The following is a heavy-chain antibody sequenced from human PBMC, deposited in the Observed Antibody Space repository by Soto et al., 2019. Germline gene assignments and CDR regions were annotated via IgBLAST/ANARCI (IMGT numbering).Heavy chain of an antibody. Sequence: SETLSLTCTVSGGSISSFYWSWIRQPAGKGLEWIGRIYSGGRNNYNPSLKSRVTMSVDTSKNQFSLRLSXVTAAXXXMLXXAGGSSRWDYWGQGTLVTVSS. CDR2: IYSGGRN. J-gene: IGHJ4*02. CDR1: GGSISSFY. CDR3: AGGSSRWDY. V-gene: IGHV4-4*07. D-gene: IGHD6-13*01.